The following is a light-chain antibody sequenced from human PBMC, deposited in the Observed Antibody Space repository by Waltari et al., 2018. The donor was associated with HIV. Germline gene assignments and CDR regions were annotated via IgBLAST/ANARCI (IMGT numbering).Light chain of an antibody. CDR3: SSYTTSGTAV. J-gene: IGLJ2*01. Sequence: QSALTQPASVSGSPGQSITISCTGTSSDVGGYDLVSWYQQHPDTAPRLMIYEVSNRPSGISHRFSASKSGNTASLTISGLQTGDEADYYCSSYTTSGTAVFGGGTKVTVL. V-gene: IGLV2-14*03. CDR1: SSDVGGYDL. CDR2: EVS.